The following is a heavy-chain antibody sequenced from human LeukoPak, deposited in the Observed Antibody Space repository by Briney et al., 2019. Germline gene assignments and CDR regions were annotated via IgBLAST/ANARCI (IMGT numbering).Heavy chain of an antibody. J-gene: IGHJ3*02. D-gene: IGHD5-18*01. Sequence: SETLPLTCTVSGGSISSYYWSWIRQPPGKGLEWIGYIYYSGSTNYNPSLKSRVTISVDTSKNQFSLKLSSVTAADTAVYYRARVRGYSYGSDAFDIWGQGTMVTVSS. CDR3: ARVRGYSYGSDAFDI. CDR2: IYYSGST. V-gene: IGHV4-59*01. CDR1: GGSISSYY.